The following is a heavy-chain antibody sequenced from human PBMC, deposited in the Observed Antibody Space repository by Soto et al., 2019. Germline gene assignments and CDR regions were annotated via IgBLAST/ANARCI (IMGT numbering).Heavy chain of an antibody. CDR1: GFTFSSYD. Sequence: EVQLVESGGGLVQPGGSLRLSCAASGFTFSSYDMHWVRQATGKGLEWVSAIGTAGDTYYPGSVKGRFTISRENAKNALYLQMNSLRAGDTAVYYCARDRGGDYYYGMDVWGQGTTVTVSS. CDR3: ARDRGGDYYYGMDV. V-gene: IGHV3-13*04. J-gene: IGHJ6*02. CDR2: IGTAGDT.